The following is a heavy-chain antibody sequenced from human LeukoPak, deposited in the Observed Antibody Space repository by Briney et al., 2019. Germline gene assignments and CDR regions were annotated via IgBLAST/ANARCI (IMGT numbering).Heavy chain of an antibody. J-gene: IGHJ6*03. D-gene: IGHD2-21*02. CDR2: VYYTGST. CDR3: ARFYCGGDCYSFGYYYYYMDV. V-gene: IGHV4-59*01. Sequence: SETLSLTCTVSGGSISSYYWSWVRQPPGKGLEWIGFVYYTGSTNYSPSLKSRVTISVDTSKNQFSLKLSSVTAADTAVYYCARFYCGGDCYSFGYYYYYMDVWGKGTTVTVSS. CDR1: GGSISSYY.